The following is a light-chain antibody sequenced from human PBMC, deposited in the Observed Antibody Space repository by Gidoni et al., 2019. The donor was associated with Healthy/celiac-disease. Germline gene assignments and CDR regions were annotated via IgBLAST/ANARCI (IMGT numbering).Light chain of an antibody. CDR2: DAS. Sequence: EIVLTQSPATLSLSPGERAPLSCRASQSVSSYLAWYQQKPGQAPRLLIYDASNRATGIPARFSGSGSGTDFTLTISSLEPEDFAVYYCQQRSNWHFXGXTKVEIK. J-gene: IGKJ4*01. V-gene: IGKV3-11*01. CDR1: QSVSSY. CDR3: QQRSNWH.